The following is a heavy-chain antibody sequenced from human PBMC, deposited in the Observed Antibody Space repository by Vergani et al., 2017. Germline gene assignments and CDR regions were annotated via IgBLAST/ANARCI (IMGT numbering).Heavy chain of an antibody. D-gene: IGHD3-10*01. Sequence: QVQLVQSGAEVKKPGASVKVSCKASGYTFTSYAMHWVRQAPGQRLEWMGWSNAGNGNTKYSQEFQGRVTMTRDTSTSTVYMELSSLRSEDTAVYYCARDSYGSVFYYYYGMDVWGQGTTVTVSS. CDR3: ARDSYGSVFYYYYGMDV. V-gene: IGHV1-3*02. CDR1: GYTFTSYA. J-gene: IGHJ6*02. CDR2: SNAGNGNT.